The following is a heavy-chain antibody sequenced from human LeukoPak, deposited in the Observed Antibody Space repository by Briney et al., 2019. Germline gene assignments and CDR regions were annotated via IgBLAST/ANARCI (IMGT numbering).Heavy chain of an antibody. V-gene: IGHV4-30-2*01. CDR3: ARDGGYTLNWFDP. J-gene: IGHJ5*02. D-gene: IGHD5-18*01. CDR2: IYHSGST. CDR1: GGSISSGGYS. Sequence: SETLSLTCAVSGGSISSGGYSWSWIRQPPGKGLEWIGYIYHSGSTYYNPSLKSRVTISVDRSKNQFSLKLSSVTAADTAVYYCARDGGYTLNWFDPWGQGTLVTVSS.